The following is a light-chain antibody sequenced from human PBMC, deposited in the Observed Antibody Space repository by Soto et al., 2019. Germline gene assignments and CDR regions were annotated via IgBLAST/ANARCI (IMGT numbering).Light chain of an antibody. CDR1: QRVSSTY. J-gene: IGKJ2*01. CDR3: QQYGRSPPFT. Sequence: EIVLTQSPGTLSLSPGERATLFCRVSQRVSSTYIAWYQQNPGQAPRLLIYGGSSRATGIPDRFSGSGSGTDFTLTISRLEPEDFAVYFCQQYGRSPPFTFGQGTKVEIK. CDR2: GGS. V-gene: IGKV3-20*01.